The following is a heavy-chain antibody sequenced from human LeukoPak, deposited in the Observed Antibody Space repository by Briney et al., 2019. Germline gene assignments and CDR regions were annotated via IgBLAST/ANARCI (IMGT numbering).Heavy chain of an antibody. Sequence: GGSLRLSCAASGFTFSTYAMSWVRQTPGKGLEWVSGISGSGGRTNYADSVKGRFTISRDNSKNTLYLQMNSLRAEDTAVYYCAKDAGTSSVHYYYYYMDVWGKGTTVTVSS. CDR1: GFTFSTYA. D-gene: IGHD1-7*01. CDR3: AKDAGTSSVHYYYYYMDV. V-gene: IGHV3-23*01. J-gene: IGHJ6*03. CDR2: ISGSGGRT.